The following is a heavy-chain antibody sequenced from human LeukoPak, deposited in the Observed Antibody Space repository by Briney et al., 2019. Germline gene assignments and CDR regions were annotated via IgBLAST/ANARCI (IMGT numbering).Heavy chain of an antibody. Sequence: GGSLRHSCAASGFTFSNSWMNWVRQAPGKGLEWLANIKGDGNQKNYMDSVKGRFVISRDNAKNLLYLQMNSLKAEDTAVYYCMTNCGGDCWGQGTLVTVSS. CDR3: MTNCGGDC. J-gene: IGHJ4*02. CDR2: IKGDGNQK. V-gene: IGHV3-7*01. CDR1: GFTFSNSW. D-gene: IGHD2-8*01.